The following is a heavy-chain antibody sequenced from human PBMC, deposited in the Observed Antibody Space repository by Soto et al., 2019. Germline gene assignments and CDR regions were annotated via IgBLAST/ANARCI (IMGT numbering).Heavy chain of an antibody. Sequence: TLSLTCTVSGGSISNYYWSWLRQPLGKGLEWIGYIYYSGSTYYNPSIKSRVTISVDTSKNQFSLKLSSVTAADTAVYYCARGPSIAAAGMDYWGQGTLVTVSS. J-gene: IGHJ4*02. CDR1: GGSISNYY. V-gene: IGHV4-59*06. CDR3: ARGPSIAAAGMDY. D-gene: IGHD6-13*01. CDR2: IYYSGST.